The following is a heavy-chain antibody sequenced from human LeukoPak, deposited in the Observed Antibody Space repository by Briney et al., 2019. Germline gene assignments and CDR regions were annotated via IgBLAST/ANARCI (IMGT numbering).Heavy chain of an antibody. J-gene: IGHJ6*03. CDR2: IHYTGNT. Sequence: SETLSLTCTVFGGSISNFWGWIRQPPGKGLEWIGSIHYTGNTYYNASLKSRVTMSVDTSKNQFSLKLSSMTAADTAVYYCARGITIFGVVTTYYYYYYMDVWGKGTTVTVSS. CDR3: ARGITIFGVVTTYYYYYYMDV. V-gene: IGHV4-39*01. CDR1: GGSISNF. D-gene: IGHD3-3*01.